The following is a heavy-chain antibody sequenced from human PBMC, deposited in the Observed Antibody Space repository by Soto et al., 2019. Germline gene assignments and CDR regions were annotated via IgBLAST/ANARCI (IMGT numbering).Heavy chain of an antibody. V-gene: IGHV3-11*01. D-gene: IGHD2-2*01. CDR3: ARVGCSASCFSDWFDP. J-gene: IGHJ5*02. CDR2: ISGSGDTI. Sequence: PGGSLRLYCAASGFTFSDYYMHWIRQAPGKGLEWVSYISGSGDTIHYADYVQGRFTISRDNAKSSLYLQLSSLRAEDTAVYYCARVGCSASCFSDWFDPWGQGTLVTVSS. CDR1: GFTFSDYY.